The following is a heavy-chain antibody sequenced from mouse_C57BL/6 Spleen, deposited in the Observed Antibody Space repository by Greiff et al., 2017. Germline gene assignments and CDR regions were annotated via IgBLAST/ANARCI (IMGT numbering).Heavy chain of an antibody. CDR2: IDPSDSYT. J-gene: IGHJ3*01. CDR1: GYTFTSYW. D-gene: IGHD4-1*01. Sequence: QVQLQQSGAELVMPGASVKLSCKASGYTFTSYWLHWVKQRPGQGLEWIGEIDPSDSYTNYNQKFKGKSTLTVDKSSSTAYMQLSSLTSEDSAVYYCARSGNWDWFAYWGQGTLVTVSA. V-gene: IGHV1-69*01. CDR3: ARSGNWDWFAY.